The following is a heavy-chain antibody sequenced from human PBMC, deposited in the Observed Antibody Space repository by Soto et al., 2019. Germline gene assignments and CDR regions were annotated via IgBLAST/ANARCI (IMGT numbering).Heavy chain of an antibody. Sequence: ASVKVSCKASGYTFTSYGISWVRQAPGQGLEWMGWISAYNGNTNYAQKLQGRVTMTTDTSTSTVYMELRSLRSDDTAVYYCAADFWSGYSYYYYGMDVWGQGTTVTVSS. CDR2: ISAYNGNT. D-gene: IGHD3-3*01. CDR3: AADFWSGYSYYYYGMDV. J-gene: IGHJ6*02. V-gene: IGHV1-18*01. CDR1: GYTFTSYG.